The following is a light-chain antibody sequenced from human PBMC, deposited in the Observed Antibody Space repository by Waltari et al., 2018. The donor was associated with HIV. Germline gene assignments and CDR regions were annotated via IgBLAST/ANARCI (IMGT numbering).Light chain of an antibody. Sequence: QSVLTQQPSVSGAPGLRVTISCTGSSSHIGAASDVHWYQQLPGTAPKLLIYGDKNRPSGVPDRFSGSKSGTSASLAITGLQAEDEADYYCQSYDNSLSGVVFGGGTKLTVL. CDR1: SSHIGAASD. J-gene: IGLJ2*01. V-gene: IGLV1-40*01. CDR2: GDK. CDR3: QSYDNSLSGVV.